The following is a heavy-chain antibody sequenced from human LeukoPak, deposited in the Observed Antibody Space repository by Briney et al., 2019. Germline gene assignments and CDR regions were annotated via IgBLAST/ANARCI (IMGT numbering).Heavy chain of an antibody. Sequence: PSETLSLTCTVSGGSISSGSYYWTWIRQPAGKGLELIGRIYTSGSSSYNPSRKSRVTISVDTSKNQFSLKLSSVTAADTAVYYCARRRLNYYGSGSYYNSRTFDYWGQGTLVTVSS. CDR1: GGSISSGSYY. CDR2: IYTSGSS. J-gene: IGHJ4*02. CDR3: ARRRLNYYGSGSYYNSRTFDY. D-gene: IGHD3-10*01. V-gene: IGHV4-61*02.